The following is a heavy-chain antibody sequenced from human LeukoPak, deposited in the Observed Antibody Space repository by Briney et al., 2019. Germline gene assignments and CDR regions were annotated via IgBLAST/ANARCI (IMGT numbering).Heavy chain of an antibody. CDR2: IYYSGST. D-gene: IGHD3-10*01. J-gene: IGHJ5*02. CDR3: ARTRRITMVRGGILFDP. CDR1: GGSISSGGYY. Sequence: PSETLSLTCTVSGGSISSGGYYWSWIRQHPGKGLEWIGYIYYSGSTYCNPSLKSRVTISVDTSKNQFSLKLSSVTAADTAVYYCARTRRITMVRGGILFDPWGQGTLVTVSS. V-gene: IGHV4-31*03.